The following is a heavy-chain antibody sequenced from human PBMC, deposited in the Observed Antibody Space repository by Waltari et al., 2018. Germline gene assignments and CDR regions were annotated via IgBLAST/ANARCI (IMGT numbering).Heavy chain of an antibody. CDR2: ISYDGSNK. J-gene: IGHJ4*02. D-gene: IGHD3-10*01. Sequence: QVQLVESGGGVVQPGRSLRLSCAASGFTFSSYAMHWVRQAPGKGLEWVAVISYDGSNKSYADSVKGRFTISRDNSKNTLYLQMNSLRAEDTAVYYCARGRGAFDYWGQGTLVTVSS. V-gene: IGHV3-30-3*01. CDR3: ARGRGAFDY. CDR1: GFTFSSYA.